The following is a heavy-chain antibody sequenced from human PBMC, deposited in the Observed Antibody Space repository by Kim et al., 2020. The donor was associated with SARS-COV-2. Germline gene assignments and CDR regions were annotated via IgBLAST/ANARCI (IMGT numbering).Heavy chain of an antibody. CDR2: LTSSGST. CDR3: ARQGSLGEFLIDS. D-gene: IGHD3-10*01. J-gene: IGHJ4*02. Sequence: SETLSLTCTVSGDSIRIGHYYWGWIRQPPGTGPEWLGSLTSSGSTFYNPSLEGRVTLSVDTSKSQFSLRLTSVTAADTAVYYCARQGSLGEFLIDSWGQGTLVPVSS. V-gene: IGHV4-39*01. CDR1: GDSIRIGHYY.